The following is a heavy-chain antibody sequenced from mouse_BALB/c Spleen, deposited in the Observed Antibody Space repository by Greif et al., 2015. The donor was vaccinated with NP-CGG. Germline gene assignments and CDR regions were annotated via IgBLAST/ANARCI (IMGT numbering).Heavy chain of an antibody. V-gene: IGHV2-9*02. CDR1: GFSLTSYG. J-gene: IGHJ4*01. CDR2: IWAGGST. Sequence: QVQLQQSGPGLVAPSQSLSITCTVSGFSLTSYGVHWVRQPPGKGLEWLGVIWAGGSTNYNSALMSRLSISKDNSKSQVFLKMNSLQTDDTAMYYCAREEKKNYLYYAMDYWGQGTSVTVSS. CDR3: AREEKKNYLYYAMDY. D-gene: IGHD1-1*02.